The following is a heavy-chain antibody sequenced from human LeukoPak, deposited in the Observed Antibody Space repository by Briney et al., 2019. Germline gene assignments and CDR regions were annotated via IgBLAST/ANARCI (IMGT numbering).Heavy chain of an antibody. D-gene: IGHD3-16*01. J-gene: IGHJ3*02. Sequence: SETLSLTCAVSGGSISSSNWYSWVRQPPGKGLEWTGEIYHSGSTNYNPSLKSRVTISIDKSKNQFSLNLTSVTAADTAMYFCTRGGEIWGQGTMVTVSS. V-gene: IGHV4-4*02. CDR1: GGSISSSNW. CDR2: IYHSGST. CDR3: TRGGEI.